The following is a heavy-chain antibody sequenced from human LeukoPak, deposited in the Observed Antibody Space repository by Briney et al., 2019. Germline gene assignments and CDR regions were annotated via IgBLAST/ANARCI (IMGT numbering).Heavy chain of an antibody. J-gene: IGHJ6*03. CDR3: AXXXXYSDSGGYWTSPYYXMXX. CDR2: ISSTNGYI. CDR1: GFTFSTYS. D-gene: IGHD3-22*01. V-gene: IGHV3-21*01. Sequence: GGSLRLSCAASGFTFSTYSMNWVRQAPGKGLEWVSSISSTNGYIHYADSVKGRFTISRDNAKNSLYLQMNSLRAEDTALYYCAXXXXYSDSGGYWTSPYYXMXXWG.